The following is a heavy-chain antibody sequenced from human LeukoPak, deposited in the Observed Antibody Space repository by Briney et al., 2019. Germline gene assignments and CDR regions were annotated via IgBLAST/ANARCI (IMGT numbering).Heavy chain of an antibody. Sequence: SETLSLTCTVSGDSISSYYWSWIRQPPGKGLEWIGYIADSGSTNYNPSLKSRVTISVDTSKNQLSLKLTSVTAADTAVYYCARRPGTRFDPWGQGTLVTVSS. D-gene: IGHD2-2*01. J-gene: IGHJ5*02. CDR3: ARRPGTRFDP. CDR1: GDSISSYY. V-gene: IGHV4-59*08. CDR2: IADSGST.